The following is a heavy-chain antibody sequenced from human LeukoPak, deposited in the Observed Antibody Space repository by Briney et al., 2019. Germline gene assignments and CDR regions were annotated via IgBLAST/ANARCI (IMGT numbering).Heavy chain of an antibody. J-gene: IGHJ3*02. D-gene: IGHD1-20*01. Sequence: ASVKVSCKASGYTFTGYYMHWVRQAPGQGLEWMTRINPNSGGTNYAQKFQGRVNMTRDTSISTAYMELSRLRSDDTAVYYCARSNWNQRYDAFDIWGQGTMVTVSS. CDR3: ARSNWNQRYDAFDI. V-gene: IGHV1-2*06. CDR1: GYTFTGYY. CDR2: INPNSGGT.